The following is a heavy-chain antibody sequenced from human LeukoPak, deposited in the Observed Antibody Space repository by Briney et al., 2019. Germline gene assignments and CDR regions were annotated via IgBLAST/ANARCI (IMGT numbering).Heavy chain of an antibody. Sequence: ASVKVSCKVSGNTLSKLSMHWVRQAPGEGLEWMGWISGYNGNTKYAQRVQGRVTMTTDTSTNTAYMELRSLRSDDTAVYSCARVAPHRRLSSGWYYFDYWGQGTLVTVSS. CDR1: GNTLSKLS. J-gene: IGHJ4*02. CDR3: ARVAPHRRLSSGWYYFDY. D-gene: IGHD6-19*01. CDR2: ISGYNGNT. V-gene: IGHV1-18*01.